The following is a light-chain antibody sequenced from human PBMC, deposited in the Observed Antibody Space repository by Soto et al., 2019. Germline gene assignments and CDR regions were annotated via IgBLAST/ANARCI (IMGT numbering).Light chain of an antibody. V-gene: IGKV3-20*01. J-gene: IGKJ3*01. CDR2: GAS. Sequence: EIVLTQSPGTLSLSPGERATFSCRASQSVGSNYLAWYQQKPGQAPRVLIYGASSRATGIPDRFSGSGSGADFTLTISRLEPEDFAVYYCQQYTTSPFTFGPGTKVDIK. CDR3: QQYTTSPFT. CDR1: QSVGSNY.